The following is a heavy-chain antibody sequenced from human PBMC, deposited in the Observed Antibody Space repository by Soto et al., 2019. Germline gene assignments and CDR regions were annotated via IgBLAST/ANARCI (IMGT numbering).Heavy chain of an antibody. J-gene: IGHJ6*03. D-gene: IGHD2-15*01. V-gene: IGHV3-11*01. CDR3: ARVSPLPYCSGGSCHVVTRPPHKYYYYYMDV. CDR1: GFTFSDYY. CDR2: ISSSGSTI. Sequence: GGSLRLSCAASGFTFSDYYMSWIRQAPGKGLEWVSYISSSGSTIYYADSVKGRFTISRDNAKNSLYLQMNSLRAEDTAVYYCARVSPLPYCSGGSCHVVTRPPHKYYYYYMDVWGKGTTVTVSS.